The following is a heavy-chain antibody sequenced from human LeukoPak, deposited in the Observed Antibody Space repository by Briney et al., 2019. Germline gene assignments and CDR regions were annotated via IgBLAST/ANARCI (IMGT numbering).Heavy chain of an antibody. CDR3: ARASQGLSSYFDL. Sequence: GGSLRLSCAASGFTVSSYEMNWVRQAPGKGLEWVSYISSSGRTKYYADSVKGRFTISRDNAKNSLYLQMNSLRAEDTAVYYCARASQGLSSYFDLWGRGTLVTVSS. V-gene: IGHV3-48*03. D-gene: IGHD2-2*01. CDR2: ISSSGRTK. J-gene: IGHJ2*01. CDR1: GFTVSSYE.